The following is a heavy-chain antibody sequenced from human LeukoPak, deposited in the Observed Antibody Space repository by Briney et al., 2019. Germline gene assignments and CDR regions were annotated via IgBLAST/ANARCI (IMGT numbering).Heavy chain of an antibody. CDR1: GFTFSDYY. CDR2: ISSTSSTI. Sequence: PGGSLRLSCVASGFTFSDYYMSWIRQAPGKGLEWVSYISSTSSTIYYADSVKGRFTISRDNAKNSLYLQMNSLRAEDTAVYYCAREDSSWYYFDYWGQGTLVTVSS. V-gene: IGHV3-11*01. J-gene: IGHJ4*02. CDR3: AREDSSWYYFDY. D-gene: IGHD6-13*01.